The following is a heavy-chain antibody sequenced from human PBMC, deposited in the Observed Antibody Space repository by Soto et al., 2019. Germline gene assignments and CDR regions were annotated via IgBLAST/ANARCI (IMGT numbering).Heavy chain of an antibody. CDR3: ARDGVRNWRWPI. CDR1: GGSISSGGYY. D-gene: IGHD1-20*01. Sequence: QVQLQESGPGLVKPSQTLSLTCTVSGGSISSGGYYWSWIRQHPGKGLEWIGYIYYSGSTYYNPSLKSRVTISVDTSKNQFSLRLSSVTAADTAVYYCARDGVRNWRWPIWGQGTLVTVSS. CDR2: IYYSGST. J-gene: IGHJ4*02. V-gene: IGHV4-31*03.